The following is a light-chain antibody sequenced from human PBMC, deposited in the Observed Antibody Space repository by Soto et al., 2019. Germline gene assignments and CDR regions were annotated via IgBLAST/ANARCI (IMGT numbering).Light chain of an antibody. CDR1: SSDVGGYDY. J-gene: IGLJ1*01. V-gene: IGLV2-14*01. CDR2: EVT. Sequence: QSVLTQPASVSGSPGQSIAISCTGTSSDVGGYDYVSWYQQHPDKAPKLMIYEVTKRPSGVSNRFSGSKSGNTASLTISGLQPEDEADSSCSANSSLSTRVFGSGTKVT. CDR3: SANSSLSTRV.